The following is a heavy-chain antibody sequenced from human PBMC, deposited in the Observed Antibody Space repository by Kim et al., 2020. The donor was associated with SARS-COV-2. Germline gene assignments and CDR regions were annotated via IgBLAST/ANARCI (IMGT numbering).Heavy chain of an antibody. CDR3: AKGIAVARGAFDY. CDR1: GFTFSSYG. J-gene: IGHJ4*02. CDR2: ISYDGSNK. Sequence: GGSLRLSCAASGFTFSSYGMHWVRQAPGKGLEWVAVISYDGSNKYYADSVKGRFTISRDNSKNTLYLQMNSLRAEDTAVYYCAKGIAVARGAFDYWGQGTLVTVSS. V-gene: IGHV3-30*18. D-gene: IGHD6-19*01.